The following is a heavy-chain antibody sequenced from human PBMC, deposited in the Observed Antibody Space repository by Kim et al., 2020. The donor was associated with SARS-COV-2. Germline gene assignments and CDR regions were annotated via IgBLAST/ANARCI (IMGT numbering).Heavy chain of an antibody. CDR1: GYTFTGYY. Sequence: ASVKVSCKASGYTFTGYYMHWVRQAPGQGLEWMGWINPNSGGTNYAQKFQGWVTMTRDTSISTAYMELSRLRSDDTAVYYCARDRGAVAGELDYWGQGTLVTVSS. V-gene: IGHV1-2*04. CDR3: ARDRGAVAGELDY. D-gene: IGHD6-19*01. J-gene: IGHJ4*02. CDR2: INPNSGGT.